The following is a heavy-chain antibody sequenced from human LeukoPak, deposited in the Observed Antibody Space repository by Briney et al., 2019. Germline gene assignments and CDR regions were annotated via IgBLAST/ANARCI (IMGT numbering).Heavy chain of an antibody. J-gene: IGHJ5*02. V-gene: IGHV4-59*08. D-gene: IGHD6-13*01. Sequence: PSETLSLTCTVSGGSISSYYWSWIRQPPGKGLEWIGYIYYSGSTNSNPSLKSRVTISIDASKNQFSLKLSSVTAADTAVHYCARLGLKAAAGNWFDPWGQGTLVTVSS. CDR1: GGSISSYY. CDR2: IYYSGST. CDR3: ARLGLKAAAGNWFDP.